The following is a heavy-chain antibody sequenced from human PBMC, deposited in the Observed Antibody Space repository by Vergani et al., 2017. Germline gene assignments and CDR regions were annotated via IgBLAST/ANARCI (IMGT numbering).Heavy chain of an antibody. CDR2: ISYDGSNK. CDR1: GFTFSSYG. D-gene: IGHD4-23*01. V-gene: IGHV3-30-3*01. J-gene: IGHJ4*02. CDR3: ARDPNDYGGPYYFDY. Sequence: QVQLVESGGGVVQPGRSLRLSCAASGFTFSSYGMHWVRQAPGKGLEWVAVISYDGSNKYYADSVKGRFTISRDNAKNSLYLQMNSLRAEDTAVYYCARDPNDYGGPYYFDYWGQGTLVTVSS.